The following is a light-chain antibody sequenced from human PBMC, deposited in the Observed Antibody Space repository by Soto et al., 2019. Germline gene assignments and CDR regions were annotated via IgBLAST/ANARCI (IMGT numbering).Light chain of an antibody. CDR3: QSYDSSLSRV. J-gene: IGLJ1*01. CDR1: SSNIGAGYD. Sequence: QSALTQPPSVSGAPGQRVTISCTGSSSNIGAGYDVHWYQQLPLTAPKLLIFGNSNRPSGVPDRFSGSKSGTSASLAITGLQAEDEADYYCQSYDSSLSRVFGTGTKLTVL. CDR2: GNS. V-gene: IGLV1-40*01.